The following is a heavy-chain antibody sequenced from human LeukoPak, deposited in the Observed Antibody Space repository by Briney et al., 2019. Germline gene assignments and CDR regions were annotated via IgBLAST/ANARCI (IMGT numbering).Heavy chain of an antibody. CDR2: INHSGST. D-gene: IGHD3-9*01. Sequence: SETLSLTCAVYGGSFSGYYWSWIRQPPGKGLEWIGEINHSGSTNYNPSLKSRVTISVDTSKNQFSLKLSSLTAADTAVYYCGRRTSYDTLTGYTYWYFDLWGRGTLVTVSS. CDR1: GGSFSGYY. V-gene: IGHV4-34*01. J-gene: IGHJ2*01. CDR3: GRRTSYDTLTGYTYWYFDL.